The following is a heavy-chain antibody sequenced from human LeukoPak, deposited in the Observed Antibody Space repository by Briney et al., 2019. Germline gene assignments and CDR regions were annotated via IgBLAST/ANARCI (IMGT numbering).Heavy chain of an antibody. CDR2: IYYSGST. CDR3: ARGLYSGSYQLGFDY. D-gene: IGHD1-26*01. J-gene: IGHJ4*02. V-gene: IGHV4-31*03. CDR1: GGSISSGGYY. Sequence: SQTLSLTCTVSGGSISSGGYYWSWIRQHPGKGLEWIGYIYYSGSTYYNPSLKSRVTISVDTSKNQFSLKLSSVTAADTAVYYCARGLYSGSYQLGFDYWGQGTLVTVSS.